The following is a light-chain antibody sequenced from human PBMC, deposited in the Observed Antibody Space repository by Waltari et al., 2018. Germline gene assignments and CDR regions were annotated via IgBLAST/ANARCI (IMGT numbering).Light chain of an antibody. CDR1: SSNIGAGYD. CDR3: QSYDSSLSGSWV. J-gene: IGLJ3*02. CDR2: GNS. V-gene: IGLV1-40*01. Sequence: QSVLTQQPSVSGAPGQRVTISCTGSSSNIGAGYDVHWYQQLPGTAPKLLIYGNSNRPSGVPDRFSGSKSGTSASLAITGLQAEDEADYYCQSYDSSLSGSWVFGGGTKLTVL.